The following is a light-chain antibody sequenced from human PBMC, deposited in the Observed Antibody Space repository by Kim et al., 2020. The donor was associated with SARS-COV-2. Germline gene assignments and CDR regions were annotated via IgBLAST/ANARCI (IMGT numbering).Light chain of an antibody. CDR2: YDS. CDR1: NIGSKS. CDR3: QVWDSSSVSYV. Sequence: APGKTARITCGGNNIGSKSVHWYQQKPGQAPVLVIYYDSDRPSGIPERFSGSNSGNTATLTISRVEAGDEADYCCQVWDSSSVSYVFGTGTKVTVL. V-gene: IGLV3-21*04. J-gene: IGLJ1*01.